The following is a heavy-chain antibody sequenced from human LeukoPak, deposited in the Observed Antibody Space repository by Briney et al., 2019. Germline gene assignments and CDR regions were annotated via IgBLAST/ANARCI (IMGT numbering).Heavy chain of an antibody. CDR3: AAGDGYNVGAY. V-gene: IGHV3-33*01. Sequence: GESLRLSCAASGFIFSTYGMHWVRQAPGKGLEWVAIIWFDGNNKYYVDSVKGRFTIFRDNSKKTLYLQMNSLRPEDTAVYYCAAGDGYNVGAYWGQRTLVAVSS. CDR1: GFIFSTYG. CDR2: IWFDGNNK. D-gene: IGHD5-24*01. J-gene: IGHJ4*02.